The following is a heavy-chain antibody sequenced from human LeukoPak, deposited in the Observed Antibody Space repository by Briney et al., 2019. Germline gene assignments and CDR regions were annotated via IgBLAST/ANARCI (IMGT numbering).Heavy chain of an antibody. CDR2: INPNSGGT. Sequence: ASVKVSCKASGYTFTGYYMHWVRQAPGQGLEWMGWINPNSGGTNYAEEFQGRVTMTRDTSISTAYVELSGLRSDDTAVYYCARSTGHYFDNWGQGTLVTVSS. CDR3: ARSTGHYFDN. J-gene: IGHJ4*02. CDR1: GYTFTGYY. D-gene: IGHD4-11*01. V-gene: IGHV1-2*02.